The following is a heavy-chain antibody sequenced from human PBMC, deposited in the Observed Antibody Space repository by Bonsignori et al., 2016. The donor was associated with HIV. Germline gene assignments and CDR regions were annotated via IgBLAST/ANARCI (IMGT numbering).Heavy chain of an antibody. D-gene: IGHD3-22*01. CDR1: GGSISTYY. Sequence: SETLSLTCTVSGGSISTYYWSWIRQPPGKGLEWIGYIYYSGSTNYNPSLKSRVTISIDTSKNQFSLKLSSVTAADTAVYYCARGPNYYDSSGYPNYFNYWGQGTLVTVSS. CDR2: IYYSGST. J-gene: IGHJ4*02. CDR3: ARGPNYYDSSGYPNYFNY. V-gene: IGHV4-59*01.